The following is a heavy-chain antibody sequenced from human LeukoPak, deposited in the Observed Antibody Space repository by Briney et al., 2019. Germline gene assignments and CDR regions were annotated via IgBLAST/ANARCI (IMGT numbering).Heavy chain of an antibody. D-gene: IGHD1-26*01. CDR3: AKDHANNSGSHL. CDR1: GFTFSSYA. CDR2: ISYDGSNK. V-gene: IGHV3-30*18. J-gene: IGHJ5*02. Sequence: GGSLRLSCAASGFTFSSYAMRWVRQAPGKGLEWVSVISYDGSNKYYADSVKGRFTISRDNSKNTLYLQMNSLTAEDTAVYYCAKDHANNSGSHLWGQGTLVTVSS.